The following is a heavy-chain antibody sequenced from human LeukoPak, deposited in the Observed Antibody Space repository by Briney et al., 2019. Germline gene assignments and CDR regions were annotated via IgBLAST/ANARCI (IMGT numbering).Heavy chain of an antibody. V-gene: IGHV1-2*02. D-gene: IGHD3-10*01. J-gene: IGHJ4*02. CDR1: GYTFTAYY. CDR3: ARGLWFGELFDY. CDR2: INPNSGGT. Sequence: GASVKVSCKASGYTFTAYYMHWVRQAPGQGLEWMGWINPNSGGTNYAQKFQGRVTMTRDTSISTAYMELSMLRSDDTAVYYCARGLWFGELFDYWGQGTLVTVSS.